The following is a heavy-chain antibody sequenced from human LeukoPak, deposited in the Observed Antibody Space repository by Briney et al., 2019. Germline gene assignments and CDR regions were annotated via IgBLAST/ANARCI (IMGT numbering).Heavy chain of an antibody. CDR3: ATQGYNNQTMDV. CDR2: IYFSGST. D-gene: IGHD5-24*01. J-gene: IGHJ6*02. V-gene: IGHV4-39*01. Sequence: SETLSLTCTVSGDSIRTTRYWGWIRQPHGKGLEWIGAIYFSGSTYYNPSLKSRVMISVDTSRNQFSLKLTPVTAADTAAYYCATQGYNNQTMDVWGQGTTVTVSS. CDR1: GDSIRTTRY.